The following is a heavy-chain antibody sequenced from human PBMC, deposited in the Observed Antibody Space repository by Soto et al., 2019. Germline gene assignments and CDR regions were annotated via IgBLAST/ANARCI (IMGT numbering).Heavy chain of an antibody. CDR1: GFTFTNYP. V-gene: IGHV3-23*01. Sequence: EVQVLDSGGGLVQPGGSLRLSCAASGFTFTNYPMAWVRQAPAKGLEWVSTISGSGGSTFYADSEKGRFTISRDNSKNTMYLQMNSLRVEDTAVYYCAKRPLKFEGSYFDYWGQGTLVTVSS. J-gene: IGHJ4*02. CDR3: AKRPLKFEGSYFDY. CDR2: ISGSGGST. D-gene: IGHD3-10*01.